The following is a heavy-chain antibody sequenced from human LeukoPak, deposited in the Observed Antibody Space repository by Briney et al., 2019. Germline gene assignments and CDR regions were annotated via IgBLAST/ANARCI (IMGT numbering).Heavy chain of an antibody. CDR2: IYPGDSDT. V-gene: IGHV5-51*01. D-gene: IGHD2-2*01. J-gene: IGHJ3*02. CDR1: GSTFTSYW. Sequence: GESLQISCQGSGSTFTSYWIGWVRQMPRKGLEWMGIIYPGDSDTRYTPSFQGQVTISADKSISTASLQWSSLKASDTAMYYCARPLPAADAFDIWGQGTMVTVSS. CDR3: ARPLPAADAFDI.